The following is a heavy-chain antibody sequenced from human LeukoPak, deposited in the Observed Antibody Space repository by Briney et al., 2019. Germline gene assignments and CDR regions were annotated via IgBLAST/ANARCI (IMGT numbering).Heavy chain of an antibody. Sequence: AASVKVSCKASGYTFTSYYMHWVRQAPGKGLEWMGGFDPEDGETIYAQKFQGRVTMTEDTSTDTAYMELSSLRSEDTAVYYCATGDAYDSSGYSGPYWGQGTLVTVSS. CDR2: FDPEDGET. J-gene: IGHJ4*02. CDR1: GYTFTSYY. CDR3: ATGDAYDSSGYSGPY. D-gene: IGHD3-22*01. V-gene: IGHV1-24*01.